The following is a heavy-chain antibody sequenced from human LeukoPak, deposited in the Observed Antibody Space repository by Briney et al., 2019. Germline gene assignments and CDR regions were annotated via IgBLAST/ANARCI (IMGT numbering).Heavy chain of an antibody. Sequence: HPGGSLRLSCAASGFTVSSNYMSWVRQAPGKGLEWVSVIYSGGSTYYADSVKGRFTISRDNAKNSLYLQMNSLRAEDTAVYYCARDLGQQWLVGWFDPWGQGTLVTVSS. CDR3: ARDLGQQWLVGWFDP. CDR1: GFTVSSNY. V-gene: IGHV3-66*01. D-gene: IGHD6-19*01. CDR2: IYSGGST. J-gene: IGHJ5*02.